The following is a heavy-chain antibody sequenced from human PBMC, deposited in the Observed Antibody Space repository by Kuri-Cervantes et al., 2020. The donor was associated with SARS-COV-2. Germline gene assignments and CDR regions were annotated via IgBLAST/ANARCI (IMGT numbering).Heavy chain of an antibody. CDR2: IYTSGST. Sequence: SETLSLTCTVSGGSISSGSYYWSWIRQPTGKGLGWIVYIYTSGSTNYNPSLKSRVTISVYTSKNQFTLKLSSVTASDTAVYYCARRSGYYTYYFYYWGQGTLVTVSS. V-gene: IGHV4-61*09. CDR1: GGSISSGSYY. J-gene: IGHJ4*02. D-gene: IGHD3-22*01. CDR3: ARRSGYYTYYFYY.